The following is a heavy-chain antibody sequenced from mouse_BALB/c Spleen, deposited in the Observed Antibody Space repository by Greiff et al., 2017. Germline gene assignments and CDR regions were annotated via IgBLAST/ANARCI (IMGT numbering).Heavy chain of an antibody. D-gene: IGHD1-1*01. Sequence: EVQLVESGGGLVKPGGSLKLSCAASGFTFSSYAMSWVRQTPEKRLEWVATISSGGSYTYYPDSVKGRFTISRDNAKNTLYLQMSSLRSEDTAMYYCARLDGSSYAMDYWGQGTSVTVSS. CDR2: ISSGGSYT. J-gene: IGHJ4*01. CDR3: ARLDGSSYAMDY. CDR1: GFTFSSYA. V-gene: IGHV5-9-3*01.